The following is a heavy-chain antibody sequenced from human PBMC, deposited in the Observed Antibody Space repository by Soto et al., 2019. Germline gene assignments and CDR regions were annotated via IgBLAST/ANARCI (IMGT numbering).Heavy chain of an antibody. CDR2: VSNSGSST. CDR1: GVTCRDYA. V-gene: IGHV3-23*01. J-gene: IGHJ4*02. Sequence: GLLRLWWAAAGVTCRDYARSWVRQAPGRGLEWVSGVSNSGSSTYYADSVKGRFTISRDNYKNTLYLQMSSLRAEDTAVYYCAKHSRDATTCCGADWGQGTQVTVSS. CDR3: AKHSRDATTCCGAD. D-gene: IGHD2-2*01.